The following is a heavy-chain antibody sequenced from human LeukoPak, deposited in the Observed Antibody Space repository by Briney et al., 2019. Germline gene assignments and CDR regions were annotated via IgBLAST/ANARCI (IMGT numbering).Heavy chain of an antibody. V-gene: IGHV1-18*01. Sequence: ASVKVSCKASGYTFTSYGISWVRQAPGQGLERMGWISAYTGNTNYAQKLQGRVTMTTDTSTSTAYMELRSLRSDDTAVYYCARHPIEYYYDTAGSPYFQYWGQGTLVTVSS. J-gene: IGHJ1*01. CDR2: ISAYTGNT. CDR1: GYTFTSYG. D-gene: IGHD3-22*01. CDR3: ARHPIEYYYDTAGSPYFQY.